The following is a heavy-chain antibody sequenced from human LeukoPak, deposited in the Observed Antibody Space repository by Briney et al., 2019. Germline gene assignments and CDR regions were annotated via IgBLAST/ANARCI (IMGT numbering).Heavy chain of an antibody. V-gene: IGHV3-30*18. D-gene: IGHD1-26*01. CDR2: ISYDGSNK. CDR1: GLTFSSYG. CDR3: AKDLGAIVGATFDY. Sequence: GGSLRLSCAASGLTFSSYGMHWVRQAPGKGLEWVAVISYDGSNKYYADSVKGRFTISRDNSKNTLYLQMNSLRAEDTAVYYCAKDLGAIVGATFDYWGQGTLVTVSS. J-gene: IGHJ4*02.